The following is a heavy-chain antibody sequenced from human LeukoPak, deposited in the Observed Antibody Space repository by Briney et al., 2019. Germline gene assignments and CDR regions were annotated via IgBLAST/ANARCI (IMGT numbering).Heavy chain of an antibody. Sequence: GGSLRLPCAASGFIFSDYWMTWVRQAPGKGLEWVAHIKQDGGEKYFVDSVKGRFTISRDNAKNLVYLQMSSLRAEDTAVYYCARGWNYAFRFDNWGQGTLVTVST. V-gene: IGHV3-7*01. CDR2: IKQDGGEK. D-gene: IGHD1-7*01. CDR3: ARGWNYAFRFDN. J-gene: IGHJ4*02. CDR1: GFIFSDYW.